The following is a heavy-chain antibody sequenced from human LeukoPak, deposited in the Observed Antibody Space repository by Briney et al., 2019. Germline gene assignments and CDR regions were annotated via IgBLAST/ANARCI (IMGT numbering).Heavy chain of an antibody. CDR3: ARAYQRWLQARTGMDV. Sequence: KTSETLSLTCAVYGGSFSGYYWSWIRQPPGKGLEWIGEINHSGSTNYNPSLKSRVTISVDTSKNQFSLKLSSVTAADTAVYYCARAYQRWLQARTGMDVWGQGTTVTVSS. V-gene: IGHV4-34*01. D-gene: IGHD5-24*01. CDR2: INHSGST. CDR1: GGSFSGYY. J-gene: IGHJ6*02.